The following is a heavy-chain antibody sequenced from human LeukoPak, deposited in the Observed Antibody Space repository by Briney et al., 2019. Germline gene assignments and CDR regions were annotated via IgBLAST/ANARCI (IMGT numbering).Heavy chain of an antibody. CDR1: GITFSNYG. CDR2: IWSDGSNR. V-gene: IGHV3-33*01. D-gene: IGHD3-22*01. CDR3: ARDWSVGNSGYINY. J-gene: IGHJ4*01. Sequence: GSLKLSCAASGITFSNYGIHRVRQAPGKGPGWVAMIWSDGSNRYYADSVKVRFTIARDNSRNTLDLHMDSLRADDTAVYYCARDWSVGNSGYINYWGHGTLVTVSS.